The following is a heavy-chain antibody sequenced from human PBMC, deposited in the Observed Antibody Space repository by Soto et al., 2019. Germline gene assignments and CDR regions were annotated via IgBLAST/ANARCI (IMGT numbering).Heavy chain of an antibody. CDR1: GGSMISYY. CDR2: IYYSGST. J-gene: IGHJ6*02. V-gene: IGHV4-59*01. D-gene: IGHD2-15*01. Sequence: SETLSLTCTVSGGSMISYYWSWIRQPPGKGLEWIGYIYYSGSTNYNPSLKSRVTISVDTSKNQFSLKLSSVTAADTAVYYCARDPSRGGYYYYGMDVWGQGTTVTVSS. CDR3: ARDPSRGGYYYYGMDV.